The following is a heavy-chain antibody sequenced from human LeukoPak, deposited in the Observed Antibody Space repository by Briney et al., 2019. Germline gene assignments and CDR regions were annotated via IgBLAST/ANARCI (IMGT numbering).Heavy chain of an antibody. D-gene: IGHD2-15*01. CDR1: GFTFSSYA. CDR3: ARDHGSPHYFDY. J-gene: IGHJ4*02. CDR2: ISYDGSNK. V-gene: IGHV3-30*04. Sequence: GGSLRLSCAASGFTFSSYAMHWVRQAPGKGLEWVAVISYDGSNKYYADSVKGRFTISRDNSKNSLYLQMNSLRAEDTAVYYCARDHGSPHYFDYWGQGTLVTVSS.